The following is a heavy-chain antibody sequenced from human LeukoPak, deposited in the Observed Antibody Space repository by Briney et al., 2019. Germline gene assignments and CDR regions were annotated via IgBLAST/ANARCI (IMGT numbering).Heavy chain of an antibody. J-gene: IGHJ6*03. Sequence: SETLSLTCAVYGGSFSGYYWSWIRQPPGKGLEWIGSIYYSGSTYYNPSLKSRVTISVDTSKNQFSLKLSSVTAADTAVYYCARHILAAAGTPHYYYYMDVWGKGTTVTVSS. CDR3: ARHILAAAGTPHYYYYMDV. CDR1: GGSFSGYY. V-gene: IGHV4-34*01. D-gene: IGHD6-13*01. CDR2: IYYSGST.